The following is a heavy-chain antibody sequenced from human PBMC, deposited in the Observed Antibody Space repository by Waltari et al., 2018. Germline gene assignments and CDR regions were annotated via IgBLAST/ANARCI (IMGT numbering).Heavy chain of an antibody. CDR3: ASTYFWSGYFDYYYGMDV. V-gene: IGHV3-7*03. J-gene: IGHJ6*02. Sequence: WVRQAPGKGLEWVANIKQDGSEKYYVDSVKGRFTISRDNAKNSLYLQMNSLRAEDTAVYYCASTYFWSGYFDYYYGMDVWGQGTTVTVSS. D-gene: IGHD3-3*01. CDR2: IKQDGSEK.